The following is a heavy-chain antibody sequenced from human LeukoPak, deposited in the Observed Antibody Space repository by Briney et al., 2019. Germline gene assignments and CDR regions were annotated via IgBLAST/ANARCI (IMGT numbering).Heavy chain of an antibody. CDR3: AREVGGFMSGMDV. Sequence: ASVKVSCKTSGYTFTGFYMHWVRQAPGQGLEWMGWIAPDRGGTNYAQKFQGRVTLTRDTSISTAYMELSSLRSDDTAVYYCAREVGGFMSGMDVWGKGTTVTVSS. V-gene: IGHV1-2*02. CDR1: GYTFTGFY. D-gene: IGHD3-16*01. J-gene: IGHJ6*03. CDR2: IAPDRGGT.